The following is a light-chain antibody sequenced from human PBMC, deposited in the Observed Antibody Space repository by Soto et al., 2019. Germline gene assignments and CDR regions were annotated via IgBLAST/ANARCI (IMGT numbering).Light chain of an antibody. CDR2: GAS. CDR3: QQYHSWPPRT. Sequence: EIVLTQSPGTLSLSPGERATLSCRASQSVISNYLAWYQQKPGQAPRLLIYGASSRATGIPDRFSGSGSGTEFTLTISSLQSEDFAVYYCQQYHSWPPRTFGQGTKVDIK. CDR1: QSVISNY. J-gene: IGKJ1*01. V-gene: IGKV3-20*01.